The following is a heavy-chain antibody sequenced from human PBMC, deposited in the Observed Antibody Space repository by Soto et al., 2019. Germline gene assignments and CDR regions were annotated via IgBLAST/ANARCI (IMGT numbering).Heavy chain of an antibody. Sequence: GGSLRLSCVGSGGTFSRNWMTGGRQAPGKGLEWVANIRQDGSEINYVDSVKGRFTISRDNTKNSLYLQMNSLRAEDTAIYYCAREVVVSRGASYFGYWGPGT. CDR2: IRQDGSEI. V-gene: IGHV3-7*04. CDR3: AREVVVSRGASYFGY. J-gene: IGHJ4*02. D-gene: IGHD2-2*01. CDR1: GGTFSRNW.